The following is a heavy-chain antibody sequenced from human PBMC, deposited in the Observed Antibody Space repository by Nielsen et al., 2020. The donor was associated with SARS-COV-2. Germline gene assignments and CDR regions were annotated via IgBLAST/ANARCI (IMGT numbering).Heavy chain of an antibody. CDR1: GFTSSSNW. CDR3: ARDGSPWEYFYYGLDV. CDR2: INPDGSEK. Sequence: GESLKISCAASGFTSSSNWMTWVRQAPGKGLEWVATINPDGSEKYYVDSVKGRFTISRDNAKNSLYLQMNRLRAEDTAVFYCARDGSPWEYFYYGLDVWSPGTTVTVSS. D-gene: IGHD1-26*01. V-gene: IGHV3-7*03. J-gene: IGHJ6*02.